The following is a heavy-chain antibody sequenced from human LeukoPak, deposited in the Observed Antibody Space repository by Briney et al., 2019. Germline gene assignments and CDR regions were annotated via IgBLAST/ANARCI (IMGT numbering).Heavy chain of an antibody. CDR2: RHLLNSDT. V-gene: IGHV5-51*01. D-gene: IGHD5-24*01. J-gene: IGHJ4*02. CDR1: GDTLINSW. Sequence: GESLKISCKGSGDTLINSWIGWVRQRSGKGLEWMGIRHLLNSDTRYSPSFQGHVIISADKSNSTAHLQWSSLEVSDTAIYYCAKKRDVYSPFDSWGQGTLVTVSS. CDR3: AKKRDVYSPFDS.